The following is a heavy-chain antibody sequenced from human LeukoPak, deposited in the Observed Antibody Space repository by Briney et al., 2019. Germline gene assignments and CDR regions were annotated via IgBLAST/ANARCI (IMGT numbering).Heavy chain of an antibody. J-gene: IGHJ4*02. Sequence: PGGSLRLSCAASGFIVSMYGFHWDRHAPGKGLEWVAVFWSDGRQKYYVDSVKGRFTVSRDTSKKTVYLQMNSLRAEDTAVYYCARDDDGSGKYGQLYWGQGTLVTVSS. V-gene: IGHV3-33*01. CDR1: GFIVSMYG. CDR3: ARDDDGSGKYGQLY. D-gene: IGHD3-10*01. CDR2: FWSDGRQK.